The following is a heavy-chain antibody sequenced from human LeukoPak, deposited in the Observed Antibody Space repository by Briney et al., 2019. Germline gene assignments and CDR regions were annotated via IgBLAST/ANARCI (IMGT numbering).Heavy chain of an antibody. J-gene: IGHJ4*02. CDR2: IYYSGST. CDR1: GGSISSYY. Sequence: PSGTLSLTCTVSGGSISSYYWGWIRQPPGKGLEWIGYIYYSGSTNYNPSLKSRVTISVDTSKNQLSLKLSSVTAADTAVYYCARGGYYYGSGSYYTIDYWGQGTLVTVSS. V-gene: IGHV4-59*01. D-gene: IGHD3-10*01. CDR3: ARGGYYYGSGSYYTIDY.